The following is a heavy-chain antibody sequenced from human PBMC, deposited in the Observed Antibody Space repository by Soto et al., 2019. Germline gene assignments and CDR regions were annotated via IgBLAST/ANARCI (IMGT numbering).Heavy chain of an antibody. D-gene: IGHD5-12*01. V-gene: IGHV5-51*01. CDR2: IYPGDSDS. Sequence: GESLKISCKGSGYSFPTYWLAWVRQTPGRGLEYMVIIYPGDSDSRYSPAFQGQVTISADKSINTAYLQWTSLKASDTAIYYCARSRVSTPRLEDPFDIWGQGTMVTVSS. J-gene: IGHJ3*02. CDR1: GYSFPTYW. CDR3: ARSRVSTPRLEDPFDI.